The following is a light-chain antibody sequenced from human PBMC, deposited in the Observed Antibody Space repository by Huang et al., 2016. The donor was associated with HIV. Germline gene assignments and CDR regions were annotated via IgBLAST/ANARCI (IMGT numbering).Light chain of an antibody. Sequence: EIVLTQSPGSLSLSPGEGATLSCRASQSVNNNDLAWYQQKPGQAPRLLIFSAATRATGIPDRFGGSGSGTDFTLTIRSLEPEDFAMYYCQQYGSSPWTFGQGTKVEVK. CDR3: QQYGSSPWT. CDR1: QSVNNND. CDR2: SAA. V-gene: IGKV3-20*01. J-gene: IGKJ1*01.